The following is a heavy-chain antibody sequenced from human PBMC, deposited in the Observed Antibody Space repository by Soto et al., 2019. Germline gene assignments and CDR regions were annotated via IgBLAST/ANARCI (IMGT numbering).Heavy chain of an antibody. J-gene: IGHJ6*03. CDR2: ISWNSGSI. D-gene: IGHD2-21*02. CDR3: AKDIKPAMNYPTALSLYTDV. CDR1: GFTFGDYA. V-gene: IGHV3-9*01. Sequence: GGSLRLSCAASGFTFGDYAMHWGRQAPGKGLEWVSGISWNSGSIGYADSVKGRFTISRDNAKNSLYLQMNSLRAEDTALYYCAKDIKPAMNYPTALSLYTDVWGKAPTVT.